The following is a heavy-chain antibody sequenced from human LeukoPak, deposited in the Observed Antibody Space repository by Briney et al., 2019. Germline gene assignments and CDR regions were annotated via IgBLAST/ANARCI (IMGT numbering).Heavy chain of an antibody. D-gene: IGHD3-22*01. CDR2: INGDGSST. Sequence: GGSLRLSCAASGFTFSSYWMHWVRQAPGKGLVWVSRINGDGSSTTYADSVKGRFTISRDSAKNTLYLQMNSLRAEDTAVYYCTADHYYYDSSGYSDAFDIWGQGTMVTVSS. CDR1: GFTFSSYW. CDR3: TADHYYYDSSGYSDAFDI. J-gene: IGHJ3*02. V-gene: IGHV3-74*01.